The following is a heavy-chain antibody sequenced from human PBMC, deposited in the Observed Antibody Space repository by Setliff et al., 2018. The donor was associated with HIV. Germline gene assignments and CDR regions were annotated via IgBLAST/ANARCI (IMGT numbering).Heavy chain of an antibody. J-gene: IGHJ2*01. V-gene: IGHV4-31*03. Sequence: SETLSLTCTVSSSSIRSGGYYWNWIRQHPGKGLEWIGYIYHSGSTYYNPSLKSRVTIAVDTSKNQFSLKLSSVTAADTAIYYGARGTPDHEVWYFDLWGRGTLVTVSS. CDR1: SSSIRSGGYY. CDR2: IYHSGST. CDR3: ARGTPDHEVWYFDL.